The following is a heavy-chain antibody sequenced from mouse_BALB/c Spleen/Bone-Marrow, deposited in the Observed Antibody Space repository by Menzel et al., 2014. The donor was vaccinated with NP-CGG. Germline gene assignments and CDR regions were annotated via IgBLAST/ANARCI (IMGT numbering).Heavy chain of an antibody. CDR3: ARNAFYRGYAMDY. V-gene: IGHV5-12*02. J-gene: IGHJ4*01. Sequence: EVKVVESGGGLVQPGGSLKLSCATSGFTFSDYYMYWVRQTPGKRLEWVAYISNGGGSTYYPDTVKGRFTISRDNAKNTLYLQMSRLKSEDTAMYYCARNAFYRGYAMDYWGQGTSVTVSS. D-gene: IGHD2-12*01. CDR1: GFTFSDYY. CDR2: ISNGGGST.